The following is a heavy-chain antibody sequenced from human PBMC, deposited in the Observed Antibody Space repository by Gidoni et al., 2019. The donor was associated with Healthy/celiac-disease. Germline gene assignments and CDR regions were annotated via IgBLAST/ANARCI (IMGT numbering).Heavy chain of an antibody. J-gene: IGHJ4*02. V-gene: IGHV1-2*02. Sequence: QVQLVQSGAAVKKPGASVKVSCQASVYTFTGYYMHWVRQAAGQGLEWMGWTNPNRGGTNYAQKFQGRVTMTRETAISTAYMELSRLRSDDTAVDYCQSLNSGYASDYWGQGTLVTVSS. CDR2: TNPNRGGT. D-gene: IGHD5-12*01. CDR3: QSLNSGYASDY. CDR1: VYTFTGYY.